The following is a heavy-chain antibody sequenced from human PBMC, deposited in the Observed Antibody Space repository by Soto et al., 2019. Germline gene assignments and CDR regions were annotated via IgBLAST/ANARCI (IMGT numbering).Heavy chain of an antibody. Sequence: SEALSLTCTVSGGSISSYYWSWIRQPPGKGLEWIGYIYYSGSTNYNPSLKSRVTISVDTSKNQFSLKLSSVTAADTAVYYCARHGGDAFDIWGQGTMVTVSS. CDR2: IYYSGST. J-gene: IGHJ3*02. CDR1: GGSISSYY. CDR3: ARHGGDAFDI. V-gene: IGHV4-59*08.